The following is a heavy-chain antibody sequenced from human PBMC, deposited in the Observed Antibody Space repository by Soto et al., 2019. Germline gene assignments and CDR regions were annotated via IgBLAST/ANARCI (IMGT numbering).Heavy chain of an antibody. J-gene: IGHJ6*02. Sequence: PGGSLRLSCAASEFTFSSYWMHWVRQAPGKGLVWVSRINSDGSSTNYADSVKGRFTISRDNAKNTLYLQIDSLRAEDTAVYYCAREGFSYGYGCYYYNGMDVRGQGPTATVS. CDR1: EFTFSSYW. D-gene: IGHD5-18*01. CDR3: AREGFSYGYGCYYYNGMDV. V-gene: IGHV3-74*01. CDR2: INSDGSST.